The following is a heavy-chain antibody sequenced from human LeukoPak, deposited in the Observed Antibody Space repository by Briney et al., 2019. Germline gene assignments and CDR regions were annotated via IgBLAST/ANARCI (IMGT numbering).Heavy chain of an antibody. V-gene: IGHV3-33*06. J-gene: IGHJ4*02. CDR1: GFTFSSYG. D-gene: IGHD3-22*01. CDR2: IWYDGSNK. CDR3: AKDLITYYYDSSGYSD. Sequence: GRSLRLSCAASGFTFSSYGMHWVRQAPGKGLEWVAVIWYDGSNKYYADSVKGRFTISRDNSKNTLYLQMNSLRAEDTAVYYCAKDLITYYYDSSGYSDWGQGTLVTVSS.